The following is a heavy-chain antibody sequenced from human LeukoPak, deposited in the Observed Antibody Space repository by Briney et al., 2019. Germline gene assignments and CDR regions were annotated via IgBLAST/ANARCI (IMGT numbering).Heavy chain of an antibody. J-gene: IGHJ3*02. CDR2: INHSGST. D-gene: IGHD6-19*01. CDR1: GGSFSGYY. Sequence: SETLSLTCAVYGGSFSGYYWSWIRQPPGKGLEWIGEINHSGSTNYNPSLKSRVTISVGTSKNQFSLKLSSVTAADTAVYYCARPAPYSSGNAFDIWGQGTMVTVSS. CDR3: ARPAPYSSGNAFDI. V-gene: IGHV4-34*01.